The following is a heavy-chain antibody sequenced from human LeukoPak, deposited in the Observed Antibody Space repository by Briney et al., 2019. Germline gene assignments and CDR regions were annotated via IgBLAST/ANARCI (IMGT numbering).Heavy chain of an antibody. J-gene: IGHJ4*02. CDR3: AKDDDY. CDR2: ISYDGSNK. Sequence: GGSLRLSCAASGFTFSSYGMHWVRQAPGKGLEWVAVISYDGSNKYYADSVKGRFTISRDNSKNTLYLQMNSLRAEDTAVYYCAKDDDYWGQGTLVTVSS. CDR1: GFTFSSYG. V-gene: IGHV3-30*18.